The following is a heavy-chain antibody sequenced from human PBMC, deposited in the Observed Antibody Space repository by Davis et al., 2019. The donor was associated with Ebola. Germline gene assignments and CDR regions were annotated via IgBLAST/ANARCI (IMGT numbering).Heavy chain of an antibody. CDR3: ARGLFLWLAAFDY. CDR1: GFTFSTYA. CDR2: INHSGST. Sequence: ESLKISCAASGFTFSTYAMSWIRQPPGKGLEWIGEINHSGSTNYNPSLKSRVTISVDTSKNQFSLKLSSVTAADTAVYYCARGLFLWLAAFDYWGQGTLVTVSS. D-gene: IGHD6-19*01. J-gene: IGHJ4*02. V-gene: IGHV4-34*01.